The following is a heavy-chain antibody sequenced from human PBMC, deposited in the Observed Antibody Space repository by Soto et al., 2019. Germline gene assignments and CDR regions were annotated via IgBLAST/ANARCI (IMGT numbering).Heavy chain of an antibody. CDR3: ARQAVTIFGVVIATYNWFDP. CDR1: GGSISSSSYY. J-gene: IGHJ5*02. D-gene: IGHD3-3*01. V-gene: IGHV4-39*01. Sequence: PSETLSLTCTVSGGSISSSSYYWGWIRQPPGKGLEWIGSIYYSGITYYNPSLKSRVTISVDTSKNQFSLKLSSVTAADTAVYYCARQAVTIFGVVIATYNWFDPWGQGTLVTVSS. CDR2: IYYSGIT.